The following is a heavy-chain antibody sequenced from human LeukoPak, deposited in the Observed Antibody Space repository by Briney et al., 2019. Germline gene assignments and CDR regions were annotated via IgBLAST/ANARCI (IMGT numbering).Heavy chain of an antibody. Sequence: GGSLRLSCAASGFTFSDYPMNWVRRTPGKGLEWVSYISSTGVIYYADSVRGRFSISRDNAMNSVYMQMNSLRAEDTALYYCARDHNWGFDYWGRGTLVTVSS. CDR2: ISSTGVI. CDR1: GFTFSDYP. CDR3: ARDHNWGFDY. V-gene: IGHV3-69-1*01. J-gene: IGHJ4*02. D-gene: IGHD7-27*01.